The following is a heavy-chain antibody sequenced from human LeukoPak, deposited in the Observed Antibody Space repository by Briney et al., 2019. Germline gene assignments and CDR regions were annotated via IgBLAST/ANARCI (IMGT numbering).Heavy chain of an antibody. CDR2: INHRGDT. Sequence: SETLSLTCAVYGGSFSGYYWSWIRQPPGKGLEWIAEINHRGDTNYNPSVKSRVTISVDTSKNQFSLKVTSLTAADTAVYYCARGPTISETGYFDYWGQGTLVTVSS. D-gene: IGHD1-1*01. CDR1: GGSFSGYY. V-gene: IGHV4-34*01. CDR3: ARGPTISETGYFDY. J-gene: IGHJ4*03.